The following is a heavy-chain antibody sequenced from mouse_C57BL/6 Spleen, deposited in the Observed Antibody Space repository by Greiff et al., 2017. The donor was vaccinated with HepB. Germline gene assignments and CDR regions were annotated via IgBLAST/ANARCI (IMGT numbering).Heavy chain of an antibody. CDR3: AIDGYYDAMDY. Sequence: QVTLKVSGPELVKPGASVKISCKASGYAFSSSWMNWVKQRPGKGLEWIGRIYPGDGDTNYNGKFKGKATLTADKSSSTAYMQLSSLTSEDSAVYFCAIDGYYDAMDYWGQGTSVTVSS. CDR2: IYPGDGDT. J-gene: IGHJ4*01. V-gene: IGHV1-82*01. CDR1: GYAFSSSW. D-gene: IGHD2-3*01.